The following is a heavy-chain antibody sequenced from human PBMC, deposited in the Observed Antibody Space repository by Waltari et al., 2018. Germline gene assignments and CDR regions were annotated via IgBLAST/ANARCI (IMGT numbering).Heavy chain of an antibody. CDR1: GFPFTYAW. V-gene: IGHV3-15*01. J-gene: IGHJ6*03. D-gene: IGHD3-10*01. CDR2: IKSKGDGETT. CDR3: VTDYGDYMDA. Sequence: EVQLVESGGGLLKPGGSLRVSCAVTGFPFTYAWMSWVRQAPGKGLEWVGRIKSKGDGETTDYGVPVRGRFSISRDDSKNTIYLQMNSLKIEDTGVYYCVTDYGDYMDAWGKGTTVTVSS.